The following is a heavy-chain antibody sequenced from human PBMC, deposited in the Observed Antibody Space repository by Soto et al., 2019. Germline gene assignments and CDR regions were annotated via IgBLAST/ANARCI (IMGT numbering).Heavy chain of an antibody. CDR1: GGSISSYC. V-gene: IGHV4-59*08. J-gene: IGHJ4*02. Sequence: SETLSLTCTVSGGSISSYCWSWIRQPPGKGLEWIGYIYYSGSTNYNPSLKSRVTISVDTSKNQFSLKLSSVTAADTAVYYCARLTVAGTFDYWGQGTLVTVSS. CDR3: ARLTVAGTFDY. CDR2: IYYSGST. D-gene: IGHD6-19*01.